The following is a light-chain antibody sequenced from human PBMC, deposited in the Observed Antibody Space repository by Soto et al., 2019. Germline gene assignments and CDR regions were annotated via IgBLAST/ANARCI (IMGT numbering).Light chain of an antibody. Sequence: ATQMTQSPSSLSASVGDRVTITCRASQAIRTELGWYQQRPGKAPKLLIYGPSNLQSGVPSRFSGSGSGTEFTLTINGLQPEDFATYYCLQDYSYTRTFGQGTKGDVK. CDR3: LQDYSYTRT. V-gene: IGKV1-6*01. CDR2: GPS. J-gene: IGKJ1*01. CDR1: QAIRTE.